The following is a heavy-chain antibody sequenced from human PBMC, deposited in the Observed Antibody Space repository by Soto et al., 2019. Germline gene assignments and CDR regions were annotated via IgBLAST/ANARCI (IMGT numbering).Heavy chain of an antibody. V-gene: IGHV3-48*04. CDR3: GRIEVGSYVDY. CDR1: GFTFRNYS. CDR2: ISRSSTTI. D-gene: IGHD5-18*01. J-gene: IGHJ4*02. Sequence: GGSLRLSCAASGFTFRNYSMNWVRQAPGKGLEWVSYISRSSTTIYYADSVKGRFTISRDNSRNILYLQMNSLRAVDTAVYYCGRIEVGSYVDYWGQGTLETVSS.